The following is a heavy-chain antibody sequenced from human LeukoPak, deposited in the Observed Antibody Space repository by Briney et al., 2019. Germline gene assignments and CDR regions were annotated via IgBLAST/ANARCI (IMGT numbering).Heavy chain of an antibody. CDR2: IYPGDSDT. V-gene: IGHV5-51*01. CDR1: GYSFTSYW. D-gene: IGHD2-2*02. Sequence: PGESLKISCKGSGYSFTSYWIGWVRQMPGKGLEWMGIIYPGDSDTRYSPSFQGQVTTSADKSISTAYPQWSSLKASDTAMYHCARLESHCSSTSCNRNYYYYYGMDVWGQGTTVTVSS. J-gene: IGHJ6*02. CDR3: ARLESHCSSTSCNRNYYYYYGMDV.